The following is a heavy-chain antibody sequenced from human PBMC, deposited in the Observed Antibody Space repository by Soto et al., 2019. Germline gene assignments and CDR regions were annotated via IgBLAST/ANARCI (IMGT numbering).Heavy chain of an antibody. D-gene: IGHD3-9*01. V-gene: IGHV4-30-4*01. CDR2: IYYSGST. J-gene: IGHJ5*02. CDR1: GGSISSGDYY. Sequence: QVQLQESGPGLVKPSQTLSLTCTVSGGSISSGDYYWSWIRQPPGKGLEWIGYIYYSGSTYYNPSLKSRVTISVDTSKNQFSLKLSSVTAADTAVYYCARVMELRYFDWSSHRWWFDPWGQGTLVTVSS. CDR3: ARVMELRYFDWSSHRWWFDP.